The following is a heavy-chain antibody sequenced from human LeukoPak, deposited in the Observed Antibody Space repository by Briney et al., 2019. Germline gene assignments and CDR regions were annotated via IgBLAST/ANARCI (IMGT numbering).Heavy chain of an antibody. CDR1: GYTFTSYD. CDR2: MNPNSGNT. Sequence: ASVKVSCKASGYTFTSYDINWVRQATGQGLEWMGWMNPNSGNTGYAQKFQGRVTMTRNTSISTAYMELSSLRSEDTAVYYCARDRQISSGYYRYFDYWGQGTLVTVSS. J-gene: IGHJ4*02. CDR3: ARDRQISSGYYRYFDY. V-gene: IGHV1-8*01. D-gene: IGHD3-22*01.